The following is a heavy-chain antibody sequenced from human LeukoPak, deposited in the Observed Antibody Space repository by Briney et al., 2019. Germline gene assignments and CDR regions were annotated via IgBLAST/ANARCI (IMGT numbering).Heavy chain of an antibody. D-gene: IGHD3-10*01. V-gene: IGHV4-30-4*08. CDR2: IYYSGST. CDR1: GGSISSGDYY. Sequence: SQTLSLTCTVSGGSISSGDYYWSWIRQPPGKGLEWIGYIYYSGSTYYNPSLKSRVTISADTSKNQFSLKLSSVTAADTAVHYCALSRGRFGELLSPWGQGTLVTVSS. CDR3: ALSRGRFGELLSP. J-gene: IGHJ5*02.